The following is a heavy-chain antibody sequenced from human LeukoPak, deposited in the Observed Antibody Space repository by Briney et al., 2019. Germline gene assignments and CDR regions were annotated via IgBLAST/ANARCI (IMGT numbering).Heavy chain of an antibody. Sequence: GGSLRLSCVATGFSFSDYAMHWVRQAPGKGLEWVSAISGSGGSTYYADSVKGRFTISRDNSKDTLYLQMNSLRAEDTAVYYCAKDHSSSWSLYYFDYWGQGTLVTVSS. CDR3: AKDHSSSWSLYYFDY. J-gene: IGHJ4*02. CDR1: GFSFSDYA. D-gene: IGHD6-13*01. V-gene: IGHV3-23*01. CDR2: ISGSGGST.